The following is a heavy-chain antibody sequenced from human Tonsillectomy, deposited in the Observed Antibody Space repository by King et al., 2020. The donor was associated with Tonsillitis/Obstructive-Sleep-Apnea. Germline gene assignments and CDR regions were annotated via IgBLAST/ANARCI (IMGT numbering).Heavy chain of an antibody. D-gene: IGHD2-8*01. V-gene: IGHV3-33*01. J-gene: IGHJ6*02. CDR2: IWYDGSNK. CDR3: AGDIDRYCTNGVCSPMYYGMDV. CDR1: GFIFSSYG. Sequence: VQLVESGGGVVQPGRSLRLSCAASGFIFSSYGMHWVRQAPGKGLEWVALIWYDGSNKYYADSAKGRFTISRDNFKNTLYLQMSSLRVDDTAVYYCAGDIDRYCTNGVCSPMYYGMDVWGQGTTVTVSS.